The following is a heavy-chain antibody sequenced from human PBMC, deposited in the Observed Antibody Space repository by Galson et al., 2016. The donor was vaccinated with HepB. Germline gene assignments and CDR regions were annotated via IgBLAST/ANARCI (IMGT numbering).Heavy chain of an antibody. J-gene: IGHJ4*02. V-gene: IGHV3-30*04. D-gene: IGHD4-17*01. CDR3: ARDDDYGDYVLDY. CDR1: GSTFSHYA. CDR2: ISYDGSKK. Sequence: SLRLSCAASGSTFSHYAIHWVRQAPGKGLEWVAVISYDGSKKYYADSVKGRFTISRDNSKNTLYLQMNSLRAEDTAVYYCARDDDYGDYVLDYWGQGTLVTVSA.